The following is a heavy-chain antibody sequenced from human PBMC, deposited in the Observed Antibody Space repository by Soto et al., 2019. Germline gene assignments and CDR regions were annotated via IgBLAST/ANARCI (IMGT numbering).Heavy chain of an antibody. J-gene: IGHJ5*01. Sequence: EVQLLDSGGGSVQPGGSLRLSCAASGFTFGNYVMAWVRQAPGKGLEWVSGISASGDNTYYPDSVKGRFSMSRDNSKNTLSLHMNSLRAEDTAIYYCAKNRLSSTGFNWFDSWGQGTLVTVSS. CDR3: AKNRLSSTGFNWFDS. CDR2: ISASGDNT. CDR1: GFTFGNYV. D-gene: IGHD2-8*02. V-gene: IGHV3-23*01.